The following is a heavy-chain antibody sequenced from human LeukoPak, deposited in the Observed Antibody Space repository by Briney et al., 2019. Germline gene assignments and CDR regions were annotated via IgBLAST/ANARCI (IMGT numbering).Heavy chain of an antibody. Sequence: PGGSLRLSCAASTFTFSDYWMHWVRQAPGKGLEWVGRIKSKTDGGTTDYAAPVKGRFTISRDDSKNTLYLQMNSLKTEDTAVYYCTTKGTTVTRGDYWGQGTLVAVSS. D-gene: IGHD4-17*01. CDR2: IKSKTDGGTT. J-gene: IGHJ4*02. CDR3: TTKGTTVTRGDY. CDR1: TFTFSDYW. V-gene: IGHV3-15*01.